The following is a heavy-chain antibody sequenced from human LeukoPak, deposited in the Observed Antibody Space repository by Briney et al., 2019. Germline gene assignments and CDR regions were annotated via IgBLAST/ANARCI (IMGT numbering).Heavy chain of an antibody. J-gene: IGHJ4*02. V-gene: IGHV3-7*01. CDR2: IKEDGGEK. CDR1: GFTFSNYW. CDR3: VRDRRYCSGGTSYALRDY. Sequence: GGSLRLSCAASGFTFSNYWMTWVRQAPVKALEWVAHIKEDGGEKHYVDPVKGRFTISRDNAKNSLYLQMNSLRAEDTAMYYCVRDRRYCSGGTSYALRDYWGQGTLVTVSS. D-gene: IGHD2-15*01.